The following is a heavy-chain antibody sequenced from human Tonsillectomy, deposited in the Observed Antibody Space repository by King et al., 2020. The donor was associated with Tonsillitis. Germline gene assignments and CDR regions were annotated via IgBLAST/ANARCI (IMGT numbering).Heavy chain of an antibody. CDR3: AKREIATTLFWDYYYYGMDV. CDR1: GFTFSSYG. J-gene: IGHJ6*02. Sequence: QLVQSGGGVVQPGRSLRLSCAASGFTFSSYGMHWVRQAPGKGLEWVAVISYDGSNKYYADSVKGRFTISRDNSKNTLYLQMNSLRAEDTAVYYCAKREIATTLFWDYYYYGMDVWGQGTTVTVSS. CDR2: ISYDGSNK. V-gene: IGHV3-30*18. D-gene: IGHD5-24*01.